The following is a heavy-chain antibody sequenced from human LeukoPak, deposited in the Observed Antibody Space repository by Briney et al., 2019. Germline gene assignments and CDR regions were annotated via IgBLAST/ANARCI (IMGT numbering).Heavy chain of an antibody. CDR1: GYSCTNSD. V-gene: IGHV1-18*01. D-gene: IGHD1-26*01. Sequence: ASVKVSCKASGYSCTNSDISWVRLAPGQGLEWMGWISTYNGKTNYAQKFQGRVTMSTDTSTSTAYMELRSLRSDATAVYYCARRIWSASTTTAPYYFDYWGQGTLVTVSS. CDR2: ISTYNGKT. CDR3: ARRIWSASTTTAPYYFDY. J-gene: IGHJ4*02.